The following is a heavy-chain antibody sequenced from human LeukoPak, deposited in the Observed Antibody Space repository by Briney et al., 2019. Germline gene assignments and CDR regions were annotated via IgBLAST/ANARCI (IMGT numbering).Heavy chain of an antibody. J-gene: IGHJ5*02. D-gene: IGHD3-22*01. CDR1: GGSFSGYY. CDR2: INHSGST. V-gene: IGHV4-34*01. Sequence: PSETLSFTCAVYGGSFSGYYWSWIRQPPGKGLEWIGEINHSGSTNYNPSLKSRVTISVDTSKNQFSLKLSSVTAADTAVYYCARLSADYYDSSGYYYRVQGGWFDPWGQGTLVTVSS. CDR3: ARLSADYYDSSGYYYRVQGGWFDP.